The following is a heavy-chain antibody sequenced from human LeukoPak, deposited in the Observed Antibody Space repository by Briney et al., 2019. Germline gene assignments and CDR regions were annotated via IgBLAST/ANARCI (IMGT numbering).Heavy chain of an antibody. CDR3: ARLWFGEADNNWFDP. J-gene: IGHJ5*02. CDR2: IYYSGST. Sequence: SSETLSLTCTVSGGSISSSSYYWGWIRQPPGKGLEWIGSIYYSGSTYYNPSLKSRVTISVDTSKNQFSLKLSSVTAADTAVYYCARLWFGEADNNWFDPWGQGTLVTVSS. V-gene: IGHV4-39*01. D-gene: IGHD3-10*01. CDR1: GGSISSSSYY.